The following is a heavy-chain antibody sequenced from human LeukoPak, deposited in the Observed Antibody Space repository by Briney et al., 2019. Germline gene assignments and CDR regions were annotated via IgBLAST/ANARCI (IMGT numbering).Heavy chain of an antibody. Sequence: SVKVSCKASGGTFSSYAISWVRQAPGQGLEWMGGIIPIFGTANYTQKFQGRVTITADESTSTAYMELSSLRSEDTAVYYCALPAAGQLHLDAFDIWGQGTMVTVSS. CDR1: GGTFSSYA. CDR3: ALPAAGQLHLDAFDI. CDR2: IIPIFGTA. J-gene: IGHJ3*02. D-gene: IGHD2-2*01. V-gene: IGHV1-69*13.